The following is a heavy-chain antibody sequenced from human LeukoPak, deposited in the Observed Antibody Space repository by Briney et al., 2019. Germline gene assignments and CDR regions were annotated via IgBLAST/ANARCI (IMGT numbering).Heavy chain of an antibody. CDR3: ARYPYSDSGVWQAFDY. CDR2: MHYSGIT. CDR1: GGSISSGSHY. V-gene: IGHV4-39*01. D-gene: IGHD5-12*01. J-gene: IGHJ4*02. Sequence: PVETPSLTCIVSGGSISSGSHYWGWIRQPPGKGLEWTGSMHYSGITYYNPSLTSRVTISVDTSKNQFSLRLTSVTAADTAVYYCARYPYSDSGVWQAFDYWGQGTLVTVSS.